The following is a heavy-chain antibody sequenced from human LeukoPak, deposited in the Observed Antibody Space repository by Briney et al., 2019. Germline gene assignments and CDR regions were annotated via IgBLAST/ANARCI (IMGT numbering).Heavy chain of an antibody. D-gene: IGHD3-10*01. J-gene: IGHJ4*02. Sequence: SETLSLTCTVSGGSISMYYWSWSREPPGEGREWGVDVYYGGITNYNPSLKSRVTISVDTSKNQFSLQLSSVTAADTAVYYCARAGFGLAPLRGTPFDYWGQGTLVTVSS. CDR3: ARAGFGLAPLRGTPFDY. CDR2: VYYGGIT. V-gene: IGHV4-59*12. CDR1: GGSISMYY.